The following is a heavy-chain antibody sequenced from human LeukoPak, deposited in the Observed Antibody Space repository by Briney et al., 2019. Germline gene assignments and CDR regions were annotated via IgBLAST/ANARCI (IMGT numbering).Heavy chain of an antibody. Sequence: SETLSLTCAVYGGSFSDYYWSWIRQPPGKGLEWIGDINHSGTTKYNPSLKSRVTISIDTSKNQFSLRVNSVTAADTAVYYCARLPLGAFGEVLNFDYWGQGSLVTVSS. CDR1: GGSFSDYY. CDR3: ARLPLGAFGEVLNFDY. CDR2: INHSGTT. V-gene: IGHV4-34*01. D-gene: IGHD3-10*01. J-gene: IGHJ4*02.